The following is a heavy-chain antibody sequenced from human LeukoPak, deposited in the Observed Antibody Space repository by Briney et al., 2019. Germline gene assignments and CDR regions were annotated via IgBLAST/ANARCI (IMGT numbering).Heavy chain of an antibody. J-gene: IGHJ6*02. Sequence: GGSLRLSCAASGFTFSSYSMNWVRQAPGKGLEWVSYISSSSSTIYYADSVKGRFTISRDNAKNSLYLQMNSLRAEDTAVYYCARDVTPYYYGSGSSRGDGMDVWGQGTTVTVSS. D-gene: IGHD3-10*01. V-gene: IGHV3-48*04. CDR1: GFTFSSYS. CDR2: ISSSSSTI. CDR3: ARDVTPYYYGSGSSRGDGMDV.